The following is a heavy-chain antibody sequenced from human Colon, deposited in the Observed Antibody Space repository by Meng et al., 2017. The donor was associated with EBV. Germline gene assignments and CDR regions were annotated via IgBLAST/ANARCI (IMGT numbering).Heavy chain of an antibody. D-gene: IGHD3-10*01. J-gene: IGHJ5*02. CDR1: GGSFSDYY. V-gene: IGHV4-34*01. Sequence: QVQLQQWCARLWKPSETLSRSRAVYGGSFSDYYWTWIRHPPGKGLEWIGEIDHRGNTKYNPSLKSRVTISLDTSKKQFSLKVSSVTAADSAVYYCARRGPSGTFSPWSQGALVTVSS. CDR3: ARRGPSGTFSP. CDR2: IDHRGNT.